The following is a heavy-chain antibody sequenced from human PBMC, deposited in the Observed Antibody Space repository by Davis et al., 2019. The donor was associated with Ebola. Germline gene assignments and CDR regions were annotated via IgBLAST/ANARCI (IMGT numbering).Heavy chain of an antibody. J-gene: IGHJ5*02. V-gene: IGHV4-39*07. D-gene: IGHD4-11*01. Sequence: SETLSLTCTVSGGSISSSSYYWGWIRQPPGKGLEWIGEIYHAGYFNYNPSLKSRVTISVDTSKNQFSLKLSSVTAADTAVYYCARVRDDYSNYSKWFDPWGQGTLVTVSS. CDR1: GGSISSSSYY. CDR2: IYHAGYF. CDR3: ARVRDDYSNYSKWFDP.